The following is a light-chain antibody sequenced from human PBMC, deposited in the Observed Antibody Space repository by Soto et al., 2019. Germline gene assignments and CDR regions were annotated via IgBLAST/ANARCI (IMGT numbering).Light chain of an antibody. CDR3: QQYNNWPPWT. CDR2: GAS. CDR1: QNIRSN. V-gene: IGKV3-15*01. Sequence: EIVMTQSPGTLSVSPGERATLTCRANQNIRSNLAWHQQKPGQAPKLLIYGASTRATGVPARSSGSGSGTEFTLTISSLQSEDFAVYYCQQYNNWPPWTFGQGTKVEIK. J-gene: IGKJ1*01.